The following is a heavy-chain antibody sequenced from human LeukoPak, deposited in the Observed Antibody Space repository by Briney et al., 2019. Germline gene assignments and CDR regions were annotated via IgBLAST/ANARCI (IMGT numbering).Heavy chain of an antibody. CDR3: ARDHPRGTFDY. J-gene: IGHJ4*02. CDR2: ISYDGSNK. CDR1: GFTFSSYA. D-gene: IGHD1-1*01. Sequence: GGSLRLSCAASGFTFSSYAMHWVRQAPGKGLERVAVISYDGSNKYYADSVKGRFTISRGNSKNTLYLQMNSLRAEDTAVYYCARDHPRGTFDYWGQGTLVTVSS. V-gene: IGHV3-30-3*01.